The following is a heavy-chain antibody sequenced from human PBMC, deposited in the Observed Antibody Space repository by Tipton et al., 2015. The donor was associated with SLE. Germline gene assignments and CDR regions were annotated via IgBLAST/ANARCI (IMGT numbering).Heavy chain of an antibody. Sequence: TLSLTCTVSGGSISSYYWSWIRQPPGKGLEWIGYIYYSGSTNYNPSLKGRVTISVDTSKNQFSLKLSSVTAAGTAVYYCARSGTARIAGAGPAFDIWGQGTMVTVSS. CDR2: IYYSGST. D-gene: IGHD6-19*01. CDR3: ARSGTARIAGAGPAFDI. CDR1: GGSISSYY. V-gene: IGHV4-59*01. J-gene: IGHJ3*02.